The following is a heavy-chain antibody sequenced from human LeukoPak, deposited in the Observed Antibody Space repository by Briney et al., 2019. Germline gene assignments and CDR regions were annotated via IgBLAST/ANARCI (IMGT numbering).Heavy chain of an antibody. Sequence: GGSLRLSCAASGFTFSSYAMSWVRQAPGKGREWVSAICGSGGSTYYADSVKGRFTISRDNCKNTLYLQMNSLRAEDTAVYYCAKDRGRVTMVRGVIDYWGRGTLVTVSS. CDR3: AKDRGRVTMVRGVIDY. D-gene: IGHD3-10*01. CDR1: GFTFSSYA. J-gene: IGHJ4*02. V-gene: IGHV3-23*01. CDR2: ICGSGGST.